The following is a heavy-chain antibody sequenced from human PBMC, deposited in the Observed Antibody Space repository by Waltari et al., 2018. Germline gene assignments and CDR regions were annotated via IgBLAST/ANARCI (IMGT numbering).Heavy chain of an antibody. J-gene: IGHJ4*02. CDR3: ARSIAVAGRTFDY. V-gene: IGHV4-39*07. D-gene: IGHD6-19*01. CDR1: GGSISSSSYY. CDR2: IYYSGST. Sequence: QLQLQESGPGLVKPSETLSLTCTVSGGSISSSSYYWGWIRQPPGKGLEWIGSIYYSGSTYYNPSLKSRVTISVDTSKNQFSLKLSSVTAADTAVYYCARSIAVAGRTFDYWGQGTLVTVSS.